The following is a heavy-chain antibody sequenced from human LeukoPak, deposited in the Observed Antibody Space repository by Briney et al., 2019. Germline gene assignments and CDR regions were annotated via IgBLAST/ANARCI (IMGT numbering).Heavy chain of an antibody. Sequence: GGSLRLSCAASGFTFDDYAMHWVRQAPGEGLEWVSGISWNSGSIGYADSVKGRFTISRDNAKNSLYLQMNSLRDEDTALYYCAKNKGNSRFFDDGGQGRLVTVS. J-gene: IGHJ4*02. CDR3: AKNKGNSRFFDD. V-gene: IGHV3-9*01. D-gene: IGHD3-3*01. CDR2: ISWNSGSI. CDR1: GFTFDDYA.